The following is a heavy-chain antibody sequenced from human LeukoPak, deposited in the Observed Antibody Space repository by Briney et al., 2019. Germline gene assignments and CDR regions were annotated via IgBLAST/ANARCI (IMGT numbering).Heavy chain of an antibody. CDR2: IYSSWST. CDR1: GGSISNYY. CDR3: ARDGFYGDYEDY. V-gene: IGHV4-4*07. Sequence: SETLSLTCTVSGGSISNYYWSWIRQSAGKGLQWIGRIYSSWSTQYNPSLKSRVTMSADTSKNHFSLRLKSVTAADTAVYYCARDGFYGDYEDYWGQGTLVTVSS. D-gene: IGHD4-17*01. J-gene: IGHJ4*02.